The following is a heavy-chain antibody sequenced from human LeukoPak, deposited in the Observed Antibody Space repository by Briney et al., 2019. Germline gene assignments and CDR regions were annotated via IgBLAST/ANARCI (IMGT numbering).Heavy chain of an antibody. CDR3: AKDQSYGFDY. CDR1: GFTFSSYS. Sequence: GGSLRLSCAASGFTFSSYSMNWVRQAPGKGLEWVSSISSSSSYIYYADSVKGRFTISRDNSKNTLYLQMNSLRAEDTAVYYCAKDQSYGFDYWGQGTLVTVSS. V-gene: IGHV3-21*01. CDR2: ISSSSSYI. J-gene: IGHJ4*02. D-gene: IGHD3-10*01.